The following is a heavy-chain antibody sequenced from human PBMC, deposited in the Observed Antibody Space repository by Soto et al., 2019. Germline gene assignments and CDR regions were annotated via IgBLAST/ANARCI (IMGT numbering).Heavy chain of an antibody. CDR2: TVVGSGNT. J-gene: IGHJ4*02. D-gene: IGHD3-10*01. Sequence: ASVKVSCKASGFTFTSSAVQWVRQARGQRLEWIGWTVVGSGNTNYAQKFQERVTITRDMSTSTAYMELSSLRSEDTAVYYCAADRFYYGSGSYYYYFDYWGQGTLVTVSS. CDR1: GFTFTSSA. CDR3: AADRFYYGSGSYYYYFDY. V-gene: IGHV1-58*01.